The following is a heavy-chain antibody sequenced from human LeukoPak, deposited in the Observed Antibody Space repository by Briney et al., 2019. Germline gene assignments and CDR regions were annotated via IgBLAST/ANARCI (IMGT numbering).Heavy chain of an antibody. J-gene: IGHJ6*02. V-gene: IGHV1-18*01. CDR3: ARDCSSTSCYWTNYYYYCGMDV. Sequence: GASVKVSCKASGYTFTSYGISWVRQAPGQGLEWMGWISACNGNTNYAQKLQGRVTMTTDTSTSTAYMELRSLRSDDTAVYYCARDCSSTSCYWTNYYYYCGMDVWGQGTTVTVSS. CDR2: ISACNGNT. D-gene: IGHD2-2*01. CDR1: GYTFTSYG.